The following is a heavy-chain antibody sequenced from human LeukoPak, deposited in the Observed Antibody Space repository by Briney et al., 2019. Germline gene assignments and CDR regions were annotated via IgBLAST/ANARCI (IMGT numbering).Heavy chain of an antibody. J-gene: IGHJ4*02. V-gene: IGHV3-23*01. Sequence: PGGSLRLSCAASGFTYSSYAMNWVRQAPGKGLEWVSGISGSGGRAYYADSVKGRFISSRDNSKNTLYLQMNSLRAEDTAVYYCAKGSSPITTAIYFDYWGLGTLVTVSS. CDR1: GFTYSSYA. CDR2: ISGSGGRA. D-gene: IGHD1-1*01. CDR3: AKGSSPITTAIYFDY.